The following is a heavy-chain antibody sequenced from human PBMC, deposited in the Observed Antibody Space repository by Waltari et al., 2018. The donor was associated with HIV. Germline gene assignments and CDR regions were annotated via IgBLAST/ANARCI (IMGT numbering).Heavy chain of an antibody. CDR2: RKKDTSKK. CDR1: GFTFGSYW. CDR3: GIDSRVTPY. Sequence: EVQLVESGGGLVQPGGSLRLSCAASGFTFGSYWMSWIRQAPGKGPKWVANRKKDTSKKYYEDSLKRRFTIASDIAKNSMYLQMDSLRAEDTAVYYCGIDSRVTPYWGQGTLVTVAS. D-gene: IGHD2-21*02. J-gene: IGHJ4*02. V-gene: IGHV3-7*01.